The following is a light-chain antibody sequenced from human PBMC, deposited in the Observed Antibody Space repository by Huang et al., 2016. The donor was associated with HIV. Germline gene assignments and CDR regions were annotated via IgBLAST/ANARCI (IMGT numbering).Light chain of an antibody. CDR3: QQYEGYSPLV. CDR1: QRIGRS. V-gene: IGKV1-5*03. CDR2: KAS. J-gene: IGKJ4*01. Sequence: DIQMTQSPSILSASVGDRVTITCRASQRIGRSLAWYQQKAGKAPKILIYKASILEDEVPSRFSGSGSGTEFTLTISSLQPDDFATYYCQQYEGYSPLVFGGGTKVEIK.